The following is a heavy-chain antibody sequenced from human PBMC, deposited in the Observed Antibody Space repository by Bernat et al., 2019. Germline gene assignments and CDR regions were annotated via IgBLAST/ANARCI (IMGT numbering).Heavy chain of an antibody. CDR2: SSGSGGST. Sequence: EVQLVESGGGLVQPGGSLRLSCAASGFTFSSYAMSWVRQAPGKGLEWVSASSGSGGSTYYADSVKGRFTISRDNSKNTLYLQMTSLRAEDTAVYYCARPYYDFWSGYYMGAFDIWGQGTMVTVSS. D-gene: IGHD3-3*01. J-gene: IGHJ3*02. V-gene: IGHV3-23*04. CDR3: ARPYYDFWSGYYMGAFDI. CDR1: GFTFSSYA.